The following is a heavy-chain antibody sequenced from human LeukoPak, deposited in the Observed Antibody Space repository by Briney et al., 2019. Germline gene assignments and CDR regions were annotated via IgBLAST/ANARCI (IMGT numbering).Heavy chain of an antibody. Sequence: GSLRLSCPASGFTFSSYAMSWVRQAPGKGLEWVSAISGSGGSTYYADSVKGRFTISRDNSKNTLYLQMNSLRAEDTAVYYCAKAHRYCSGGSCYDLDPWGQGTLVTVSS. CDR2: ISGSGGST. CDR1: GFTFSSYA. V-gene: IGHV3-23*01. J-gene: IGHJ5*02. CDR3: AKAHRYCSGGSCYDLDP. D-gene: IGHD2-15*01.